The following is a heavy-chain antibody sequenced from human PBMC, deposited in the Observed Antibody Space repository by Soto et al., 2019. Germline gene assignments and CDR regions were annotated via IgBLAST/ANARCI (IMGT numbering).Heavy chain of an antibody. V-gene: IGHV3-13*01. CDR1: GFTFSTYD. CDR3: VRKIVPAGSHFYYGLDV. Sequence: GGSLTLSCAASGFTFSTYDMHWVRHATGKGLEWVSAIDTVGDTWYAGSVKGRFTISRENAKTSLYLQMDSLRAGDTAVYYCVRKIVPAGSHFYYGLDVWGQGTTVPGSS. CDR2: IDTVGDT. D-gene: IGHD2-2*01. J-gene: IGHJ6*02.